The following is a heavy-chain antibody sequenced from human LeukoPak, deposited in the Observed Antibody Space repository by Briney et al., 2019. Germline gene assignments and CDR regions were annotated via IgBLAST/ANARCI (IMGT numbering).Heavy chain of an antibody. Sequence: SESLSLTCAVYGRSFSGYYWGWVSHPPGKGREWVGEIHHIGSTNYNPSLRSQVTISVETSKDQCSRRRSSVTAADTAGYYWARQKGNYYYYMGVWGKGTTVTVSS. J-gene: IGHJ6*03. V-gene: IGHV4-34*01. CDR2: IHHIGST. CDR3: ARQKGNYYYYMGV. D-gene: IGHD3-10*01. CDR1: GRSFSGYY.